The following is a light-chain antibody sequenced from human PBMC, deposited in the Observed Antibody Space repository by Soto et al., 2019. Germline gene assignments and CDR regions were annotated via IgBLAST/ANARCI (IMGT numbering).Light chain of an antibody. J-gene: IGKJ4*01. CDR3: QHYSSSPLT. CDR1: QSVSSSY. V-gene: IGKV3-20*01. CDR2: GAS. Sequence: EIVLTQSPGTLSLSPGERATLSCRASQSVSSSYLAWYQQKPGQAPRLLIYGASSRATGFPDRFSGSGSGTDFTLTISRLEPEDFAVYYCQHYSSSPLTFGGGTKVEIK.